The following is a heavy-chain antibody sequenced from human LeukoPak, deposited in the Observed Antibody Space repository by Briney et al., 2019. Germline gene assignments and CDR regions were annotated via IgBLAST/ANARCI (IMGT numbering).Heavy chain of an antibody. Sequence: GGSLRLSCAASGFTFDDYAMHWVRQAPGKGLEWVSGISWNSGSIGYADSVKGRFTISRDNAKNSLYLQMNSLRAEDTAVYYCARDITMIVVVTHDAFDIWGQGTMVTVSS. CDR3: ARDITMIVVVTHDAFDI. V-gene: IGHV3-9*01. D-gene: IGHD3-22*01. J-gene: IGHJ3*02. CDR1: GFTFDDYA. CDR2: ISWNSGSI.